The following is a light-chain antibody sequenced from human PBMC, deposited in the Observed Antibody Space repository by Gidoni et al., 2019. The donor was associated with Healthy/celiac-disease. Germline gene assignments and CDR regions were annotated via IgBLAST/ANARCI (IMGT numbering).Light chain of an antibody. CDR2: GAS. Sequence: EIVLTLSPGTLSLSPGERATLSCRASQSVSSSYLAWYQQKPGQAPRLLIYGASSRATGIPDRCSGSGSGTDFTLTISRLEPEDFAVYYCQQYGSSPLWTFGQGTKVEIK. V-gene: IGKV3-20*01. CDR1: QSVSSSY. J-gene: IGKJ1*01. CDR3: QQYGSSPLWT.